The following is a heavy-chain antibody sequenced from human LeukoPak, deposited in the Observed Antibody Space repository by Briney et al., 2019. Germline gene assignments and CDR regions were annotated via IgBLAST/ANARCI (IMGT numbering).Heavy chain of an antibody. V-gene: IGHV3-21*01. J-gene: IGHJ4*02. Sequence: PGGSLRLSCAASGFTFDDYAMHWVRQAPGKGLEWVSTISSSSSYIYYADSVKGRFTISRDNAKNSLYLQMNSLRAEDTAVYYCARDDDIVVGFDYWGQGTLVTVSS. CDR3: ARDDDIVVGFDY. D-gene: IGHD2-2*01. CDR1: GFTFDDYA. CDR2: ISSSSSYI.